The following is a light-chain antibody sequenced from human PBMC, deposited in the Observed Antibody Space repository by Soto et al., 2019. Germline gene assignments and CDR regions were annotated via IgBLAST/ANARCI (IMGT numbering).Light chain of an antibody. CDR2: QAS. J-gene: IGKJ1*01. CDR1: QSINSW. V-gene: IGKV1-5*03. CDR3: QQYEGYWT. Sequence: DIQMTQSPSTLSASVGDRVTITCRASQSINSWLAWYQQKPGKAPKLLIYQASILESGVSSRFSGSGSGTEFTLTISSLQPDDFATYYCQQYEGYWTFGQGTKVEIK.